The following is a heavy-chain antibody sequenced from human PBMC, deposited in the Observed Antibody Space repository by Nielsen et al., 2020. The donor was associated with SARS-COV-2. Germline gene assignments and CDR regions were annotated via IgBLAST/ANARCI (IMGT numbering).Heavy chain of an antibody. CDR1: GFTFSSYS. D-gene: IGHD6-6*01. Sequence: GESLKISCAASGFTFSSYSMNWVRQAPGKGLEWVSSISSSSSYIYYADSVKGRFTISRDNAKNSPYLQMNSLRAEDTAVYYCARNWDSSSIPYYYYGMDVWGQGTTVTVSS. CDR3: ARNWDSSSIPYYYYGMDV. V-gene: IGHV3-21*01. J-gene: IGHJ6*02. CDR2: ISSSSSYI.